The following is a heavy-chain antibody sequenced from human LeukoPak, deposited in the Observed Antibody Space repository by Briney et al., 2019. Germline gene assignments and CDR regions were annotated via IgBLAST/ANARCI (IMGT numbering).Heavy chain of an antibody. CDR2: MNPNSGNT. CDR3: ASGSNYNYYYYMDV. CDR1: GYTFTSYD. Sequence: GASVKVSCKASGYTFTSYDINWVRQATGQGLEWMGWMNPNSGNTGYAQKFQGRVTITRNTSISTAYMELSSLRSDDTAAYYCASGSNYNYYYYMDVWGKGTTVTVSS. V-gene: IGHV1-8*03. J-gene: IGHJ6*03. D-gene: IGHD2-21*01.